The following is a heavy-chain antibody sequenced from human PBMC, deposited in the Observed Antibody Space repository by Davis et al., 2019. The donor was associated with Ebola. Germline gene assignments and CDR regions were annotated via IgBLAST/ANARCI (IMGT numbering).Heavy chain of an antibody. Sequence: PGGSLRLSCTVSGYSISSGYYWGWIRQPPGKGLEWIGSIYHSGSTYYNPSLKSRVTISVDTSKNQFSLKLSSVTAADTAVYYCARDRGGGSGSYYTYNWFDPWGQGTLVTVSS. CDR3: ARDRGGGSGSYYTYNWFDP. V-gene: IGHV4-38-2*02. D-gene: IGHD3-10*01. CDR1: GYSISSGYY. CDR2: IYHSGST. J-gene: IGHJ5*02.